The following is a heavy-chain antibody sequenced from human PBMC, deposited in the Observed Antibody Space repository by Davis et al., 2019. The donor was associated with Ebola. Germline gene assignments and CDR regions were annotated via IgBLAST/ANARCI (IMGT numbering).Heavy chain of an antibody. CDR3: ARERPMDV. J-gene: IGHJ6*02. Sequence: ASVKVSCKASGYTFTGYYMHWVRQAPGQGLEWMGWISAYNGNTNYAQKLQGRVTMTTDTSTSTAYMELRSLRSDDTAVYYCARERPMDVWGQGTTVTVSS. CDR2: ISAYNGNT. CDR1: GYTFTGYY. V-gene: IGHV1-18*04.